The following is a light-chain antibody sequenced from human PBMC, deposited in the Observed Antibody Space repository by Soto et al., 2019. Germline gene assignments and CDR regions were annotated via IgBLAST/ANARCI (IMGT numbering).Light chain of an antibody. Sequence: QSALTQSRSVSGSPGQSVTISCTGTSSDVGGYNFVSWFQQYPAKAPKLIIYDVTNRPSGVSNRFSGSKSGNMASLTISGLQPEDEADYYCTSYTDNKTGVFGGGTKLTVL. J-gene: IGLJ3*02. V-gene: IGLV2-11*01. CDR1: SSDVGGYNF. CDR3: TSYTDNKTGV. CDR2: DVT.